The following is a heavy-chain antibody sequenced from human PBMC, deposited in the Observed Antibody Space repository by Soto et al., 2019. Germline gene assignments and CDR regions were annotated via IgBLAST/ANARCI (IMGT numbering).Heavy chain of an antibody. D-gene: IGHD2-2*01. CDR3: ARDPNVPIVVVPAAPSYYYYYGMDV. J-gene: IGHJ6*02. CDR1: GYKFSSYA. Sequence: GASVKVSCKASGYKFSSYAIHLLRLAPGQRLEWMGWINVGNGNTKYSQKFHDRVTIIRDTSADTAYMEVSSLRSEDTAVYYCARDPNVPIVVVPAAPSYYYYYGMDVWGQGTTVTVSS. CDR2: INVGNGNT. V-gene: IGHV1-3*01.